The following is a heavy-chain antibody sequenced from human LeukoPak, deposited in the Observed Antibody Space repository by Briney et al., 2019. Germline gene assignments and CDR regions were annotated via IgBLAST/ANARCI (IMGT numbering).Heavy chain of an antibody. J-gene: IGHJ5*02. Sequence: GGSLRLSCAASGFTFSDYYMSWIRQTPGKGLEWVSYISSSGYTTYHADSVKGRFTISRDNAKSSLYLQMNSLRAEDTAVYYCARAIAVAGRKTSWFDPWGQGTLVTVSS. D-gene: IGHD6-19*01. CDR2: ISSSGYTT. CDR3: ARAIAVAGRKTSWFDP. CDR1: GFTFSDYY. V-gene: IGHV3-11*01.